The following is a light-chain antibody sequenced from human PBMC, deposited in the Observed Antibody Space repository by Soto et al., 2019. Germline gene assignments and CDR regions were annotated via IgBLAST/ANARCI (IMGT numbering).Light chain of an antibody. V-gene: IGKV3-20*01. CDR2: GAS. J-gene: IGKJ1*01. CDR1: QSVSSSY. CDR3: KQYGSSPVT. Sequence: EIVLTQSPGTLSLSPGERATLSCRASQSVSSSYLAWYQQKPGQAPRLLIYGASGRATGIPDRFSGSGSGTDFTLTISRLEPEAFAVYYCKQYGSSPVTFGQGTKVEIK.